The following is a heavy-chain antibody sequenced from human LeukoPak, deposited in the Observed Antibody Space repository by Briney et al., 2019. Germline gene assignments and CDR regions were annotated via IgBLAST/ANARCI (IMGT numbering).Heavy chain of an antibody. CDR3: ATLPRREMATISEDY. V-gene: IGHV4-34*01. D-gene: IGHD5-24*01. CDR1: GGSFSTYY. CDR2: INHTGST. Sequence: SETLSLTCAVYGGSFSTYYWSRVRQPPGQGLEWIGEINHTGSTNYNPSLKSRVTISVDTSKNQFSLKLSSVTAADTAVYYCATLPRREMATISEDYWGQGTLVTVSS. J-gene: IGHJ4*02.